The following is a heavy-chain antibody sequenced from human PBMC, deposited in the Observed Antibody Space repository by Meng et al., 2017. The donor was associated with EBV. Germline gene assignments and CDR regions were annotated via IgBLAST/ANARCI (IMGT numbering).Heavy chain of an antibody. CDR1: GISLTTSGVG. J-gene: IGHJ4*02. V-gene: IGHV2-5*02. CDR2: IYWDDAK. D-gene: IGHD3-10*01. CDR3: AHSKYYSDSGGYWDYFDD. Sequence: QITLKESVPTLVKPTQPLLLTCTFSGISLTTSGVGVGWIRQPPGKALEWLAVIYWDDAKRYSPSLKNRLTITKDTSKNQVVLTMTNMDPVDTATYFCAHSKYYSDSGGYWDYFDDWGQGTLVTVSS.